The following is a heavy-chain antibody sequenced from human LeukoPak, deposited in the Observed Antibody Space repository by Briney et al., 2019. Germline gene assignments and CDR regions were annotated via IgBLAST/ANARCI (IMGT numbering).Heavy chain of an antibody. CDR3: ARVVTIFGVVINDDY. CDR2: INPNSGGT. CDR1: GYTFTDYY. D-gene: IGHD3-3*01. V-gene: IGHV1-2*02. J-gene: IGHJ4*02. Sequence: ASVKVSCKASGYTFTDYYMHWVRQAPGQGLEWMGWINPNSGGTNYAQKFQGRVTMTRDTSISTAYMELSRLRSDDTAVYYCARVVTIFGVVINDDYWGQGTLVTVSS.